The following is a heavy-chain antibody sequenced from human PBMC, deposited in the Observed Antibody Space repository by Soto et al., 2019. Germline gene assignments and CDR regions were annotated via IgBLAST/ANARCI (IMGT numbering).Heavy chain of an antibody. D-gene: IGHD4-17*01. CDR3: ARDRLRAVTTASYYGMDV. CDR1: GGSISSYY. Sequence: PSETLSLTCTVSGGSISSYYWSWIRQPPGKGLEWIGYIYYSGSTNYNPSPKSRVTISVDTSKNQFSLKLSSVTAADTAVYYCARDRLRAVTTASYYGMDVWGQGTTVTVSS. J-gene: IGHJ6*02. CDR2: IYYSGST. V-gene: IGHV4-59*01.